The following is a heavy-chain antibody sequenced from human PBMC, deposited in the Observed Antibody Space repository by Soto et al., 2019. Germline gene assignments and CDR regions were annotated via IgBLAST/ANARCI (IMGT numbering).Heavy chain of an antibody. Sequence: GGSLRLSSAASEFIFPTYAMTWVRQAPGKGLEWVSGITGSGRDTYYADSVKGRFTISRDNSKNMVFLQMNSLRAEDTALYYCAKNGLDNSPSAIDSWGPGTLVTVSS. CDR2: ITGSGRDT. D-gene: IGHD2-8*01. CDR3: AKNGLDNSPSAIDS. J-gene: IGHJ4*02. V-gene: IGHV3-23*01. CDR1: EFIFPTYA.